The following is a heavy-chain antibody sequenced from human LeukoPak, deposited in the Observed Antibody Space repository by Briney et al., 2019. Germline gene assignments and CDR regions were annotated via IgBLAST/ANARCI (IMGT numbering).Heavy chain of an antibody. CDR3: AKDNSGWAFDY. V-gene: IGHV3-30*02. D-gene: IGHD6-19*01. Sequence: GGSLRLSCAASGFTFSSYGMHWVRQAPGKGLEWVAFIQYDGSDKHYADSVKGRFTISRDNSKNALYLRMSSLRAEDTAVYYCAKDNSGWAFDYWGQGTLVTVSS. J-gene: IGHJ4*02. CDR1: GFTFSSYG. CDR2: IQYDGSDK.